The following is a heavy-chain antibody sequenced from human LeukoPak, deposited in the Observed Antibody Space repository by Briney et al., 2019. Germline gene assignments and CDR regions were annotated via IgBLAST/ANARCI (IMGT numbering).Heavy chain of an antibody. CDR3: ARGLYGLGLWGAFDI. J-gene: IGHJ3*02. CDR1: GGSFSGYY. Sequence: SETLSLTCAVYGGSFSGYYWSWIRQPPGKGLEWIGEINHSGSTNYNPSLKSRVTISVDTSKNQFSLKLSSVTAADTAVYYCARGLYGLGLWGAFDIWGQGTMVTVSS. V-gene: IGHV4-34*01. CDR2: INHSGST. D-gene: IGHD3-10*01.